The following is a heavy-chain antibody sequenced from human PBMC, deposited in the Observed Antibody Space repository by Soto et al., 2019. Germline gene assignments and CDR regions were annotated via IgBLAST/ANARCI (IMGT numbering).Heavy chain of an antibody. J-gene: IGHJ6*01. CDR2: DIPIFGTA. Sequence: QVQLVQSGADVKKPGSSVKVSCKASGGTFSSYAISWVRQAPGQGLEWMGGDIPIFGTANYAQKFQGRVTITADKFTSAADMEPSSLSSEDKAVYYCVRDLKTTVKGAYYYCYYGMANWGHGNTV. CDR1: GGTFSSYA. V-gene: IGHV1-69*06. D-gene: IGHD4-17*01. CDR3: VRDLKTTVKGAYYYCYYGMAN.